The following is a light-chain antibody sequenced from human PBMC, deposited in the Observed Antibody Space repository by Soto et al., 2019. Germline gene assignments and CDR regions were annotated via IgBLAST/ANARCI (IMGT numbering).Light chain of an antibody. J-gene: IGKJ5*01. V-gene: IGKV1-33*01. CDR3: QQYDILPIT. Sequence: DIQMTQSPSSLFASVGDRVTITCQATQDINIYLNWYQQKPGKAPNLLIYDASNLEIGVPSRFSGSGSGTHFTFTISSLRTEDIGTYYCQQYDILPITFGRGTRLEI. CDR1: QDINIY. CDR2: DAS.